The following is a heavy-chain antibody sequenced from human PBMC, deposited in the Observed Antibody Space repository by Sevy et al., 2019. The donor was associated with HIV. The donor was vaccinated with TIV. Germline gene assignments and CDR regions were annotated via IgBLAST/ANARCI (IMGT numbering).Heavy chain of an antibody. CDR2: IKSDGIDK. Sequence: GGSLRLSCAASGFTFSIYYMTWARQAPGKGLEWVANIKSDGIDKYYLDSVKGGLTISRDNAKNSLYLQMNSLTAADTAVYYCARYGGYIDHWGHGPLVTVSS. D-gene: IGHD2-15*01. V-gene: IGHV3-7*01. J-gene: IGHJ4*01. CDR1: GFTFSIYY. CDR3: ARYGGYIDH.